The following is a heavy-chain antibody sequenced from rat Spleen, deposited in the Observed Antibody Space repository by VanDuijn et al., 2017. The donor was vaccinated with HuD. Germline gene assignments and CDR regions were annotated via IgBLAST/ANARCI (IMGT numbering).Heavy chain of an antibody. CDR2: VIYDGSRT. CDR3: TTYGGLRNWFAY. CDR1: GFTFSDYS. Sequence: EVQLVESDGGLVQPGRSLKFSCAASGFTFSDYSMAWVRQAPKKGLEWVATVIYDGSRTYYRDSVKGRFTVSRDDAKSTLHLQMDSLRSEDTATYYCTTYGGLRNWFAYWGQGTLVTVSS. V-gene: IGHV5S10*01. D-gene: IGHD4-1*01. J-gene: IGHJ3*01.